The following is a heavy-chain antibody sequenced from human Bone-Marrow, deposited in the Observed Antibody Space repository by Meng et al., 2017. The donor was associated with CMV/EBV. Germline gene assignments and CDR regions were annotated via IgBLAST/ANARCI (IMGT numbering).Heavy chain of an antibody. Sequence: GESLKISCAASGFTFSSYAMSWVRQAPGKGLEWVSAISGSGGSTYYADSVKGRFTISRDNSKNTLYLQMNRLRAEDTAVYYCATVAGLRGYVENWGQGTLVTVSS. D-gene: IGHD2-21*01. J-gene: IGHJ4*02. CDR1: GFTFSSYA. V-gene: IGHV3-23*01. CDR2: ISGSGGST. CDR3: ATVAGLRGYVEN.